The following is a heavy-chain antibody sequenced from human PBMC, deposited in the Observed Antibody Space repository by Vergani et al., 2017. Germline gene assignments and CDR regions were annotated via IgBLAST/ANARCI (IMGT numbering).Heavy chain of an antibody. CDR3: AKDLSLSMVYVVTPFDY. CDR1: GFTFSRYA. Sequence: EVQLLESGGGLVQPGGSLRLSCAASGFTFSRYAMSWVRQAPGKGLEWVSAISGSGGSAYYAVPVKGGFTISRDNSQNTLYLQMNSLRAEDTAVYYWAKDLSLSMVYVVTPFDYWGQGTLVTVSS. CDR2: ISGSGGSA. D-gene: IGHD2/OR15-2a*01. J-gene: IGHJ4*02. V-gene: IGHV3-23*01.